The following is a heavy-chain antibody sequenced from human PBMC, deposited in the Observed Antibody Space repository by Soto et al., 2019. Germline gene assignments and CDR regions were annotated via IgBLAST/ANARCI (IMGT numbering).Heavy chain of an antibody. J-gene: IGHJ4*02. Sequence: SXKVSFKASGYTXTSYYMDLVRQAPVQGLEWMGIINPSGCSTSYAQKFQGIVTMTRDTSTSTVYMELSSLRSEDTAVYYCARAYGDYVDYWGQGTLGTVSS. CDR3: ARAYGDYVDY. D-gene: IGHD4-17*01. CDR2: INPSGCST. V-gene: IGHV1-46*01. CDR1: GYTXTSYY.